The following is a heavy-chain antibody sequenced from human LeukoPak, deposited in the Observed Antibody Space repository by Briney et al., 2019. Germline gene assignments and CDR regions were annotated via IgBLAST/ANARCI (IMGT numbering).Heavy chain of an antibody. D-gene: IGHD4-23*01. Sequence: GGSLRLSCAASGFTFSSYWMHWVRQAPGKGLAWVSRINSDGSSTSYADSVKGRFTISRDNAKNTLYLQMNSLRAEDTAVYYCARADGGNSYYYYGMDVWGQGTTVTVSS. V-gene: IGHV3-74*01. CDR2: INSDGSST. CDR3: ARADGGNSYYYYGMDV. J-gene: IGHJ6*02. CDR1: GFTFSSYW.